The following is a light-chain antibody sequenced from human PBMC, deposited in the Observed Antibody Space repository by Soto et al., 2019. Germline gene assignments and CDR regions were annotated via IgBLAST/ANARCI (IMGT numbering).Light chain of an antibody. CDR3: QQRSNWPRT. CDR2: NAA. Sequence: EIVLTQSPVTLSLSPGERATLSCRASQSISSSLAWYQQKPGQAPRLLIYNAANRAAGIPARFSGSGSWTDFTLTISSLEPEDFAVYYCQQRSNWPRTFGKGTKVEIK. V-gene: IGKV3-11*01. CDR1: QSISSS. J-gene: IGKJ1*01.